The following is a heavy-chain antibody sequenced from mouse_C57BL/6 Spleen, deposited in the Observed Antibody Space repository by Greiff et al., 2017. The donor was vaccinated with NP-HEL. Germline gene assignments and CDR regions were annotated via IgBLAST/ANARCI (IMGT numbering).Heavy chain of an antibody. Sequence: EVQVVESEGGLVQPGSSMKLSCTASGFTFSDYYMAWVRQVPEKGLEWVANINYDGSSTYYLDSLKSRFIISRDNAKNILYLQMSSLKSEDTATYYCARAQLYFDYWGQGTTLTVSS. V-gene: IGHV5-16*01. J-gene: IGHJ2*01. D-gene: IGHD1-3*01. CDR2: INYDGSST. CDR3: ARAQLYFDY. CDR1: GFTFSDYY.